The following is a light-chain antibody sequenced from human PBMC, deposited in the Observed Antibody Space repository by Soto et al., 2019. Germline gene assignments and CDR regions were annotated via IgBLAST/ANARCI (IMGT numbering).Light chain of an antibody. CDR2: DAS. J-gene: IGKJ5*01. CDR1: QDITNY. CDR3: QQYDNLPST. V-gene: IGKV1-33*01. Sequence: DIQLTQSPSSLSASVGDRVTITCQASQDITNYLNWYQQKPGKAPKLLVSDASKVETGVPSRFSGGGSGTDFTFTISSLQPEDTATYYCQQYDNLPSTFGQGTRLEI.